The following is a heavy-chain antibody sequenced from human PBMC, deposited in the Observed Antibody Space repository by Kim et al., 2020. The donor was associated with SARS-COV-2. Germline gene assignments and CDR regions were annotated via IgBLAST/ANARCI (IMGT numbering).Heavy chain of an antibody. CDR3: AGVGGFLFRF. CDR1: GFTFSSSW. CDR2: INQDGSEK. D-gene: IGHD2-15*01. V-gene: IGHV3-7*03. J-gene: IGHJ4*02. Sequence: LSLTCAASGFTFSSSWMTWVRQAPGEGLEWVANINQDGSEKYYVDSVKGRFTISRDNAKNSLFLQMNSLRAEDSAVYYCAGVGGFLFRFCGQGTLVTVSS.